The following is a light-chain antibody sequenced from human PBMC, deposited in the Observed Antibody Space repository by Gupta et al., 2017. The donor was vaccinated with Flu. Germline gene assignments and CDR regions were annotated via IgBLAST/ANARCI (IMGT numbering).Light chain of an antibody. V-gene: IGLV1-44*01. CDR2: GNN. CDR3: AAWDDSLNGHYV. CDR1: NSNIGSNT. Sequence: QSVLAQPPSVSGTSGQRVTISCSGSNSNIGSNTVNWYQQVPGTAPKLLMYGNNQRPSGVPDRFSGSKSGTSASLAISGLQSEDEADYYCAAWDDSLNGHYVFGTGTKVTV. J-gene: IGLJ1*01.